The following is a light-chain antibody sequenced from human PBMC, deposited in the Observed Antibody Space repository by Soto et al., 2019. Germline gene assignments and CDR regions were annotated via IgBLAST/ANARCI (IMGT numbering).Light chain of an antibody. CDR2: GAS. V-gene: IGKV3-15*01. J-gene: IGKJ1*01. CDR3: QQYNNWRST. Sequence: IVMTQSPDSLAVSLGERATINCRSSQSLLHSSNKKNYLAWYQQRPGQAPRLLIYGASTRATGIPARFSGSGSGTEFTLTISSLQSEDFAVYYCQQYNNWRSTFGQGTKVDIK. CDR1: QSLLHSSNKKNY.